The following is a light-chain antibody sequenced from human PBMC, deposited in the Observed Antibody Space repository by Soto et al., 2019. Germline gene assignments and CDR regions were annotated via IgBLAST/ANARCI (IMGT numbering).Light chain of an antibody. CDR3: QQTSRTPKT. Sequence: DIQMTQSPPSLSASVGDRVTITCRASQSISSYLNWYQQKPGKAPKLLIYAASSLQSGVPSRFSGSGSGTDFTLTISSLQPEDFATYYCQQTSRTPKTFGQGTKV. V-gene: IGKV1-39*01. J-gene: IGKJ1*01. CDR2: AAS. CDR1: QSISSY.